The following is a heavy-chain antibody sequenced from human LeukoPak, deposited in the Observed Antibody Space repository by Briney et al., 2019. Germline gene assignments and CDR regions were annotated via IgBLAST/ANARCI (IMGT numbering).Heavy chain of an antibody. D-gene: IGHD5-24*01. CDR2: IWSDGSYK. V-gene: IGHV3-33*01. CDR3: ARDFSLQLFDY. J-gene: IGHJ4*02. Sequence: GGSLRLSCAASGFTFSSYGFHWVRQAPGKGLEWVAVIWSDGSYKYYADSVKGRFTISRDDSRNTLYLQMNSLRAEDTAVYYCARDFSLQLFDYWGQGTLVTVFS. CDR1: GFTFSSYG.